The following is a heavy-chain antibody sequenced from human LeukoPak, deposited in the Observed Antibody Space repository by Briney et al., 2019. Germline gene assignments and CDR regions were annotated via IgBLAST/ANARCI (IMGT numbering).Heavy chain of an antibody. Sequence: PGGSLRLSCAASGLTFSSYSMNWVRQAPGKGLEWVSSISSSSSYIYYADSVKGRFTISRDNAKNSLYLQMNSLRAEDTAVYYCARGGDDYVWGSYRGFDYWGQGTLVTVSS. CDR2: ISSSSSYI. D-gene: IGHD3-16*02. V-gene: IGHV3-21*01. CDR3: ARGGDDYVWGSYRGFDY. CDR1: GLTFSSYS. J-gene: IGHJ4*02.